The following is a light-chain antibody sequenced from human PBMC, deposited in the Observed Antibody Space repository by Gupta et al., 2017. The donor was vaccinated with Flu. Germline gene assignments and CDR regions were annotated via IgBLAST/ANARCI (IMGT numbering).Light chain of an antibody. J-gene: IGKJ2*03. V-gene: IGKV3-15*01. CDR2: DAS. Sequence: DIVMTPSPATLSVSPGERATLSCRASQSVSSNLAWYQQKPGQAPRLLIYDASTRATGIPARFSGSGSGTEFTLTISSLQSEDFAVYYCQQYNNWPMYSFGQGTKLEIK. CDR3: QQYNNWPMYS. CDR1: QSVSSN.